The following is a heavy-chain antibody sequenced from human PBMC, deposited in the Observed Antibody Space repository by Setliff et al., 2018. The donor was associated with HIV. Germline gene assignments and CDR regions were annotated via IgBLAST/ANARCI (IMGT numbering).Heavy chain of an antibody. Sequence: KVSCKASGYTFSNYDINWVRQATGQGLEWMGWMNPNSGNTGYAQKFQGRVTMTRNASISTAYMQLSSLRSEDTAVYFCARAPRGVGSSSHFDYWGRGTLVTVSS. CDR2: MNPNSGNT. V-gene: IGHV1-8*02. J-gene: IGHJ4*02. CDR1: GYTFSNYD. D-gene: IGHD2-2*01. CDR3: ARAPRGVGSSSHFDY.